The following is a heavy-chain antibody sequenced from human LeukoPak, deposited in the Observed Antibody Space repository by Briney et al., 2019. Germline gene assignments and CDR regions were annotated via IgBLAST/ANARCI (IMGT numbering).Heavy chain of an antibody. CDR2: ISSSSSYI. Sequence: GGSLRLSCAASGFTFSSYGMNWVRRAPGKGLEWVSSISSSSSYIYYADSVKGRFTISRDNAKNSLYLQMNSLRAEDTAVYYCARVASMANPGGYWGQGTLVTVSS. V-gene: IGHV3-21*01. CDR1: GFTFSSYG. CDR3: ARVASMANPGGY. D-gene: IGHD5-24*01. J-gene: IGHJ4*02.